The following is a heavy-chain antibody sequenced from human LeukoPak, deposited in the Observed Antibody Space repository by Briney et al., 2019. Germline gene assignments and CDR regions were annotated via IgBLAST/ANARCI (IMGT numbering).Heavy chain of an antibody. CDR2: ISYDGNNK. CDR1: GFTFSSYT. CDR3: ASSSSWSQFDY. V-gene: IGHV3-30-3*01. Sequence: GRPLRLSCAASGFTFSSYTMHWVRQAPGKGLEWVAVISYDGNNKYYADSVKGRFTISRDNSKSTLYLQMNSLRAEDTAVYYCASSSSWSQFDYWGQGTLVTVSS. J-gene: IGHJ4*02. D-gene: IGHD6-13*01.